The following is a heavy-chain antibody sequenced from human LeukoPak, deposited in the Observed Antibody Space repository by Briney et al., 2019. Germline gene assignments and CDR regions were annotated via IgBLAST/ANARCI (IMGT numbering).Heavy chain of an antibody. CDR1: GFRLNNYA. CDR3: AKASGNYHYTDL. J-gene: IGHJ6*03. CDR2: ISGSDGTA. V-gene: IGHV3-23*01. Sequence: GGSLRLPCAASGFRLNNYAMSWVRQAPGKGLEWVSAISGSDGTAYYADSVKGRFTISRDNSKNTLYLQMNSLGAEDTAAYYCAKASGNYHYTDLWGKGTTVTVSS.